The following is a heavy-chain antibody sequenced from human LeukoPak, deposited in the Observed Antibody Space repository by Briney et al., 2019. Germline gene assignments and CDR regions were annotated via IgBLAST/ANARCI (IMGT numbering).Heavy chain of an antibody. Sequence: SVKVSCKASGGTFTSYAISWVRQAPGQGLEWMGGIIPIFGTANYAQKFQGRVTITADKSTSTAYMELSSLRSEDTAVYYCARGTNWSGYYTPNWFDPWGQGTLVTVSS. CDR2: IIPIFGTA. CDR3: ARGTNWSGYYTPNWFDP. V-gene: IGHV1-69*06. D-gene: IGHD3-3*01. CDR1: GGTFTSYA. J-gene: IGHJ5*02.